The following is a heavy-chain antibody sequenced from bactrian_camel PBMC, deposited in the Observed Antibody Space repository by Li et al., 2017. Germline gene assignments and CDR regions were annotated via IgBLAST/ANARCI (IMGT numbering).Heavy chain of an antibody. J-gene: IGHJ4*01. CDR2: INPDGSGS. CDR3: WSRAG. CDR1: GFTFSNHY. Sequence: HVQLVESGGGSVQAGESLRLSCAASGFTFSNHYMSWVRQAPGKGLEWVSYINPDGSGSNCADSVKGRFTISRGNAKNTVYLQMNSLNSEDTALYYCWSRAGWGQGTQVTVS. V-gene: IGHV3S20*01.